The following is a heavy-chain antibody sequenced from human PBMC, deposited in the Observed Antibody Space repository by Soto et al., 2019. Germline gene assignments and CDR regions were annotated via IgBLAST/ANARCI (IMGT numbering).Heavy chain of an antibody. CDR2: IYYSGST. V-gene: IGHV4-31*03. CDR1: RSSISSGGYY. D-gene: IGHD3-22*01. Sequence: SETLSLTCTVSRSSISSGGYYWSWIRQHPGKGLEWIGYIYYSGSTYYNPSLKSRVTISVDTSKNQFSLKLSSVTAADTAVYYCARGVSSGHIDYWGQGTLVTVSS. CDR3: ARGVSSGHIDY. J-gene: IGHJ4*02.